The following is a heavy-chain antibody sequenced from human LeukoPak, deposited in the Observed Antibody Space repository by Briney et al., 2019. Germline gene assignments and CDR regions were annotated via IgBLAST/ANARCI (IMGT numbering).Heavy chain of an antibody. CDR3: ARAGYCSSTSCWDWFDP. CDR1: GYSFTSYW. V-gene: IGHV5-51*01. CDR2: IYPGDSDA. J-gene: IGHJ5*02. D-gene: IGHD2-2*01. Sequence: GESLKISCKGSGYSFTSYWIGWVRQMPGKGLEWMGIIYPGDSDARYSPSFQGQVTISADKSISTAYLQWSSLKASDTAMYYCARAGYCSSTSCWDWFDPWGQGTLVTVSS.